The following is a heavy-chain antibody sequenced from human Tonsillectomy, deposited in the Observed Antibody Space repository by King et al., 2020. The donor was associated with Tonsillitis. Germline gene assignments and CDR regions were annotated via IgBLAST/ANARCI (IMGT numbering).Heavy chain of an antibody. D-gene: IGHD3-22*01. CDR1: GYTFTSYY. CDR2: INPSGGST. CDR3: ARGGDYYDSSGYYLTDP. J-gene: IGHJ5*02. V-gene: IGHV1-46*01. Sequence: QLVQSGAEVKKPGASVKVSCKASGYTFTSYYMHRVRQAPGQGLEWMGIINPSGGSTSYAQKFQGRVTMTRDTSTSTVYIELSSLRSEDTAVYYCARGGDYYDSSGYYLTDPWGQGTLVTVSS.